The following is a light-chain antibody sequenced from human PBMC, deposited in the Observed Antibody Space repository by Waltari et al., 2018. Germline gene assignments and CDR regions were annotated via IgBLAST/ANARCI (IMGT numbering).Light chain of an antibody. CDR3: SSYTSSSSPVL. V-gene: IGLV2-14*03. Sequence: QSALTQPASVSGSPGQSITISCTGTSSDVGGYNYVSWYQQHPGKAPKLMIDDVSNRASGVSNRFSGSKSGTTASLTISGLLPEDEADYYRSSYTSSSSPVLFGGGTKLTVL. J-gene: IGLJ2*01. CDR1: SSDVGGYNY. CDR2: DVS.